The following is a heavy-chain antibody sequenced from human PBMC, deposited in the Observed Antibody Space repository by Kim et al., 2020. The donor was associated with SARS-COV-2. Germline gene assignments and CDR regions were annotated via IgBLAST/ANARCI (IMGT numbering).Heavy chain of an antibody. CDR3: ARGPLRNFDY. D-gene: IGHD4-17*01. Sequence: NTGYAQKFQGRVTMTRNTSISTAYMELSSLRSEDTAVYYCARGPLRNFDYWGQGTLVTVSS. J-gene: IGHJ4*02. V-gene: IGHV1-8*01. CDR2: NT.